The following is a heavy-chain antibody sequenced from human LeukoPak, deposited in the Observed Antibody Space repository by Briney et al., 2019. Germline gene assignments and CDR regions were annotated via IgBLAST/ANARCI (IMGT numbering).Heavy chain of an antibody. CDR1: GFSLDDCA. D-gene: IGHD6-19*01. CDR2: ISGDGGDT. V-gene: IGHV3-43*02. CDR3: AKDRLPGGIAVAGTDDGMDV. J-gene: IGHJ6*02. Sequence: PGGSLRLSCVASGFSLDDCAMHWVRQVPGKGLEWVSLISGDGGDTYADSVKGRFTTSRDNSRNSLYLQMNSLRTEDTAFYYCAKDRLPGGIAVAGTDDGMDVWGQGTTVTVSS.